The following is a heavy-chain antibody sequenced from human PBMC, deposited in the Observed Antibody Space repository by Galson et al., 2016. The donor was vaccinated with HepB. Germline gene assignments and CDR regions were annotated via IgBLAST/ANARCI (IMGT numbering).Heavy chain of an antibody. CDR2: IYKSGST. D-gene: IGHD2-21*02. V-gene: IGHV4-59*01. CDR3: ARGVTGTPYFDF. J-gene: IGHJ4*02. CDR1: GGSISSYF. Sequence: SETLSLTCTISGGSISSYFWSWIRQTPGKGLEWIGCIYKSGSTNYSPSLNSRVTLSVDTSKNQFSSKLGSVTAADTAVYYCARGVTGTPYFDFWGQGALVTVSS.